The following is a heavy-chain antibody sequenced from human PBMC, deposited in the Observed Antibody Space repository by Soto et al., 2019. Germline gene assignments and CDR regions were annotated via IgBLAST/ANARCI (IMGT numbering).Heavy chain of an antibody. Sequence: SETLSLTCTVSGGSISSSSYYWGWIRQPPGKGLEWIGSIYYSGSTYYNPSLKSRVTISVDTSKNQFSLKLSSVTAADTAVYYCARDQSSGWYPGAFDIWGQGTMVTVSS. CDR1: GGSISSSSYY. CDR3: ARDQSSGWYPGAFDI. CDR2: IYYSGST. V-gene: IGHV4-39*07. D-gene: IGHD6-19*01. J-gene: IGHJ3*02.